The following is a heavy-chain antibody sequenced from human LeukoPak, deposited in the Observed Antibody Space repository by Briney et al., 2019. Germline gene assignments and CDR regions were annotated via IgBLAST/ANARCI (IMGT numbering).Heavy chain of an antibody. CDR3: ARASPSGYDY. Sequence: PGGSLRLSCAASGFSFSHYSMNWVREAPGKGLEWVACISSGGSTIYYADSVKGRFIMSRDNAKNSLYLQMNSLRDEDAAVYYCARASPSGYDYWGQGTLVTVSS. CDR2: ISSGGSTI. D-gene: IGHD3-22*01. V-gene: IGHV3-48*02. CDR1: GFSFSHYS. J-gene: IGHJ4*02.